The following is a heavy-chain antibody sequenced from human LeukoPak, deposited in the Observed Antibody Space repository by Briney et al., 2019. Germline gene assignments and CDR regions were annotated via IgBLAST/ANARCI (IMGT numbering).Heavy chain of an antibody. Sequence: PGGSLRLSCAASGFTFSSYGMSWVRQAPGKGLEWVSAISGSGGSTYYADSVKGRFTISRDNSKNTLYLQMNSLRAEDTAVYYCANTYSSGWFYYYWGQGTLVTVSS. CDR3: ANTYSSGWFYYY. V-gene: IGHV3-23*01. CDR1: GFTFSSYG. CDR2: ISGSGGST. D-gene: IGHD6-19*01. J-gene: IGHJ4*02.